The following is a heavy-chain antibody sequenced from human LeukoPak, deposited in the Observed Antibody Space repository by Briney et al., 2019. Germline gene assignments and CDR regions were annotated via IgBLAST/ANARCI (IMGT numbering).Heavy chain of an antibody. Sequence: SETLSLTCPVSGGSISSSSYYWGWIRQPPGKGLEWFGSIYYSGSTYYKPSLKSRVTISVDTSKNQFSLKLSSVTAADTAVYYCASPYYDFWSGHQNFYYYYMDVWGKGTTVTVSS. CDR3: ASPYYDFWSGHQNFYYYYMDV. V-gene: IGHV4-39*01. J-gene: IGHJ6*03. D-gene: IGHD3-3*01. CDR2: IYYSGST. CDR1: GGSISSSSYY.